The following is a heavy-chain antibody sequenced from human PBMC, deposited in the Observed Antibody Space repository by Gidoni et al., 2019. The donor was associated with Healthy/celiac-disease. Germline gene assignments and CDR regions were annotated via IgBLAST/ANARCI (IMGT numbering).Heavy chain of an antibody. CDR3: AKDPGFFFYYGIDV. CDR1: GSTFSSYA. CDR2: ISGSGGST. Sequence: EVQLLESGGGLVQPGGSLRLSCAASGSTFSSYAMRWVRQAPGKGLEWVSAISGSGGSTYYADSVKGRFTSSRDNSKNTLYLQMNSLRADDTAVYYCAKDPGFFFYYGIDVWGQGTTVTVSS. V-gene: IGHV3-23*01. D-gene: IGHD3-3*01. J-gene: IGHJ6*02.